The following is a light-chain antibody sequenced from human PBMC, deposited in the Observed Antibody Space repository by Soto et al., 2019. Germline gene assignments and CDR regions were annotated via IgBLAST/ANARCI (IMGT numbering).Light chain of an antibody. CDR1: SSNIGAGY. CDR2: GNS. CDR3: QSYDSSLSGSV. J-gene: IGLJ3*02. V-gene: IGLV1-40*01. Sequence: QSVLTQPPSVSGAPGXRVTISCTGSSSNIGAGYVHWYQQLPGTAPKLLIYGNSNRPSGVPDRFSGSKSGTSASLAITGLQAEDEADYHCQSYDSSLSGSVFGGGTKLTVL.